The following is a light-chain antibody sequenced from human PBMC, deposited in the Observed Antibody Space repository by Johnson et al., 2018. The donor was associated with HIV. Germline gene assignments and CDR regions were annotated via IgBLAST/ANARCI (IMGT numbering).Light chain of an antibody. CDR1: SSKIGNNY. V-gene: IGLV1-51*01. CDR3: GTWDSSLSAYV. Sequence: QPVLTQPPSVSAAPGQKVTISCSGISSKIGNNYVSWYQHLPGAAPKLLIYDNNKRPSGIPDRFSGSKSGTSATLGITGLQTGDEADYYCGTWDSSLSAYVFGTGTKVTVL. CDR2: DNN. J-gene: IGLJ1*01.